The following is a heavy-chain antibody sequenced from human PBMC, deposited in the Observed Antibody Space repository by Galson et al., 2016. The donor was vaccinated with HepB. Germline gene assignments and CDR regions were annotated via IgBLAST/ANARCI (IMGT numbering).Heavy chain of an antibody. V-gene: IGHV3-23*01. CDR3: AKAQRGPDYNYYGMDV. Sequence: SLRLSCAASGFTFSSNAMNWVRQAPGKGLEWVSAISGIGDNTYYADSVKGRFTISRNNAKNTLYVQRSSMRAEDTAVYYCAKAQRGPDYNYYGMDVWGQGTTVTVSS. J-gene: IGHJ6*02. D-gene: IGHD3-16*01. CDR1: GFTFSSNA. CDR2: ISGIGDNT.